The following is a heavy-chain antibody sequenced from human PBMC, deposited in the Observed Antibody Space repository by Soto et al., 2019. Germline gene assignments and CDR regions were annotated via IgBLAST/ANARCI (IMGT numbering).Heavy chain of an antibody. D-gene: IGHD3-10*02. CDR1: GDTFTGHG. J-gene: IGHJ6*02. Sequence: QVQLVQSGAEMKKPGSSVRVSCKASGDTFTGHGITWVRQAPAQRREWWGIFTPILGTAHYAPRFQGRLTIPADASAPTASLDLSSLKSDDKAVYYCATLRLATAGAHLPLLFGLPVWGQGTTVTVS. V-gene: IGHV1-69*11. CDR2: FTPILGTA. CDR3: ATLRLATAGAHLPLLFGLPV.